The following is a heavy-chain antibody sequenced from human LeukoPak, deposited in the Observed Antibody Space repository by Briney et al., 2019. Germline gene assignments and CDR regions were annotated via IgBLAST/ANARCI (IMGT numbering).Heavy chain of an antibody. V-gene: IGHV3-30*18. CDR2: ISHDGSYA. CDR3: AKDGLWFGDLTYFDY. D-gene: IGHD3-10*01. CDR1: GFTFSSFG. Sequence: PGGSLRLSCAGSGFTFSSFGMHWILQAPAKGLEWGAFISHDGSYAYYADSMKGRFTISRDTSKNTLYLQMNSLRAEDTAVYYCAKDGLWFGDLTYFDYWGQGVLVTVSS. J-gene: IGHJ4*02.